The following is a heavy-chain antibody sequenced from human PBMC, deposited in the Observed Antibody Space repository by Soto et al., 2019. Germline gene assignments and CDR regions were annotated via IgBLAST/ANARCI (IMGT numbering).Heavy chain of an antibody. D-gene: IGHD2-8*01. CDR1: GGSISSGGYY. CDR3: ARGVYGSAFDI. V-gene: IGHV4-31*03. Sequence: SETLSLTCTVSGGSISSGGYYWSWIRQHPGKGLEWIGYIYYSGSTYYNPSLKSRVTISVDTSKNQFSLKLSSVTAADTAVYYCARGVYGSAFDIWGQGTMVTVSS. CDR2: IYYSGST. J-gene: IGHJ3*02.